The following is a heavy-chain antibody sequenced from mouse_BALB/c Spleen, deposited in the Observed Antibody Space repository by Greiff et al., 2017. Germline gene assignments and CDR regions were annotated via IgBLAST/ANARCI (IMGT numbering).Heavy chain of an antibody. CDR3: ARGGRELGDY. Sequence: EVQGVESGGGLVKPGGSLKLSCAASGFTFSDYYMYWVRQTPEKRLEWVATISDGGSYTYYPDSVKGRFTISRDNAKNNLYLQMSSLKSEDTAMYYCARGGRELGDYWGQGTTLTVSS. CDR2: ISDGGSYT. J-gene: IGHJ2*01. V-gene: IGHV5-4*02. CDR1: GFTFSDYY. D-gene: IGHD4-1*01.